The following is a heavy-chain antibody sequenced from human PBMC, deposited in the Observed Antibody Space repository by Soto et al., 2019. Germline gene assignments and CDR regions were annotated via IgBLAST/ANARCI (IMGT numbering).Heavy chain of an antibody. V-gene: IGHV4-34*01. CDR1: GGSFSGYY. CDR3: DYFTVTNGYGMDV. J-gene: IGHJ6*02. D-gene: IGHD4-17*01. CDR2: INHSGST. Sequence: PETLCLTCAVYGGSFSGYYWSWNRQTPGKWLEWMGEINHSGSTNYNPSLKSRVTISGDTSKNQFSLKLSSVTAADTAVYYCDYFTVTNGYGMDVWGQGTTVT.